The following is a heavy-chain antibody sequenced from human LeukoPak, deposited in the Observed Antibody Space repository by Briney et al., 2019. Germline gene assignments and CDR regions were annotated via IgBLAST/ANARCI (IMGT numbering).Heavy chain of an antibody. D-gene: IGHD3-22*01. J-gene: IGHJ4*02. CDR1: GGSISSGDYY. CDR2: IYYSGST. V-gene: IGHV4-30-4*01. CDR3: ARGDSGYYPRTGFDY. Sequence: PSETLSLTCTVSGGSISSGDYYWSWIRQPPGKGLEWTGYIYYSGSTYYNPSLKSRVTISVDTSKNQFSLKLSSVTAADTAVYYCARGDSGYYPRTGFDYWGQGTLVTVSS.